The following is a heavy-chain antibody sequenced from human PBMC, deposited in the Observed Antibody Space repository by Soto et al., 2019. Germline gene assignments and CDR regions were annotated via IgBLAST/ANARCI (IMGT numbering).Heavy chain of an antibody. J-gene: IGHJ4*02. Sequence: GGSLRLSCASSGFTFSSYAMSWVRQAPGKGLEWVSAISGSGGSTYYADSVKGRLTISRDNSKNTLYLQMNSLRAEDTAVYYCAKDGGYAYYDSSGYYFGYWGQETLVTVSS. CDR1: GFTFSSYA. CDR3: AKDGGYAYYDSSGYYFGY. D-gene: IGHD3-22*01. V-gene: IGHV3-23*01. CDR2: ISGSGGST.